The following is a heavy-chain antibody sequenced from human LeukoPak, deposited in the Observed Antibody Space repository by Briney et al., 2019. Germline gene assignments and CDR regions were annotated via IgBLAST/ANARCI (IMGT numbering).Heavy chain of an antibody. Sequence: SVKVSCKASGGTFSSYAISWVRQAPGQGLEWMGGIIPIFSTANYAQKFQGRVTITADESTSTAYMELSSLRSEDTAVYYCARGSRERFLEPNDYWGQGTLVTVSS. D-gene: IGHD3-3*01. CDR3: ARGSRERFLEPNDY. CDR2: IIPIFSTA. J-gene: IGHJ4*02. CDR1: GGTFSSYA. V-gene: IGHV1-69*01.